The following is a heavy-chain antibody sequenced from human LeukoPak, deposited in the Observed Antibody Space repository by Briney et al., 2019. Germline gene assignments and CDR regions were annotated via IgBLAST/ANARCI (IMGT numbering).Heavy chain of an antibody. V-gene: IGHV3-66*01. D-gene: IGHD5-12*01. CDR1: GFTVSSNY. CDR2: IYSGGST. Sequence: GGSLRLSCAASGFTVSSNYMSWVRQAPGKGLEWVSAIYSGGSTYYADSVKGRFTISRDNSKNTLYLQMNSLRAEDTAVYYCARDESSGYGYFDYWGQGTLVTVSS. CDR3: ARDESSGYGYFDY. J-gene: IGHJ4*02.